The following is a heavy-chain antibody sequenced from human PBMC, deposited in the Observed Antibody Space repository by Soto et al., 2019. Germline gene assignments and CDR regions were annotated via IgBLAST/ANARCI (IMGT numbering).Heavy chain of an antibody. J-gene: IGHJ6*03. CDR1: GFSLSNGKVG. Sequence: HVTLKESGPVLVNPTETLTLTCTVSGFSLSNGKVGVSWIRQPPGKALEWLAHIFSNDEKSYRTSLKSRLTISEDSSKSQVLLTMTNVDPVDTATYYCARILFGRSVAGGYFYMDVWGKGTTVTVSS. D-gene: IGHD6-19*01. CDR3: ARILFGRSVAGGYFYMDV. CDR2: IFSNDEK. V-gene: IGHV2-26*01.